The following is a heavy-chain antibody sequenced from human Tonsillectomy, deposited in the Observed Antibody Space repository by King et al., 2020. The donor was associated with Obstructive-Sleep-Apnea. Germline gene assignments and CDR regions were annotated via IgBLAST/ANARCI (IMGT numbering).Heavy chain of an antibody. J-gene: IGHJ3*02. CDR3: ARGSRTFDI. CDR1: GYTFTNFD. V-gene: IGHV1-8*01. Sequence: QLVQSGAEVKKPGASVKVSCKASGYTFTNFDINWVRQATGQGLEWVGWMNPNSGNTGYAQNFQGRVTLTRNTSITTAYMEGSVLRSEDTAVYYCARGSRTFDIWGQGTMVTVSS. CDR2: MNPNSGNT. D-gene: IGHD1-14*01.